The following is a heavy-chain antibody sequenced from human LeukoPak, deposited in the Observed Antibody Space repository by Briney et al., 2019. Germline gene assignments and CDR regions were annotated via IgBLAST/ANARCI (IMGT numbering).Heavy chain of an antibody. CDR3: AADYCSSTSCYPGY. Sequence: SVKVSCKASGFTFTSSAMQWVRQARGQRLEWIGWIVVGSGNTNYAQKFQERVTITRDMSTSTAYMELSSLRFEDTAVYYCAADYCSSTSCYPGYWGQGTLVTVSS. D-gene: IGHD2-2*01. V-gene: IGHV1-58*02. CDR1: GFTFTSSA. J-gene: IGHJ4*02. CDR2: IVVGSGNT.